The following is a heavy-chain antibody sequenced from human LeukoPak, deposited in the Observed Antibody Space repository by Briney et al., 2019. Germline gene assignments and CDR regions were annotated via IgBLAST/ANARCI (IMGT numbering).Heavy chain of an antibody. CDR3: VRDPTTVTTFFDL. Sequence: SETLSLTCTVSGDSIGAYYCSWIRQPAGKGLEWIGRIYKSMYSGGSTDYNPSLKSRVTMSVDTSKNQLSLKLSSLTAADTAVYYCVRDPTTVTTFFDLWGQGTLVTVSS. CDR2: IYKSMYSGGST. V-gene: IGHV4-4*07. J-gene: IGHJ5*01. D-gene: IGHD4-17*01. CDR1: GDSIGAYY.